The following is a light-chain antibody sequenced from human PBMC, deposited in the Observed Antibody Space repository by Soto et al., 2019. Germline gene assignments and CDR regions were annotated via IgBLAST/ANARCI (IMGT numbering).Light chain of an antibody. V-gene: IGLV2-11*01. CDR1: STDVGGYNY. J-gene: IGLJ1*01. CDR2: DVS. Sequence: QSVLTQPRSVSGSPGQSVTISCTGTSTDVGGYNYVSWYQQHPGKVPKLMLYDVSKRPSGVPDRFSGSKSGNTASLTISGLQAEDEADYYCCSYEGMDSLYVFGSGTKLTVL. CDR3: CSYEGMDSLYV.